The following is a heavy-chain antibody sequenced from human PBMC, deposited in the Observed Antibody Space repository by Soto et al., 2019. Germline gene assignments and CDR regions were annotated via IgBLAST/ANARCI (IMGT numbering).Heavy chain of an antibody. J-gene: IGHJ4*02. CDR1: GYTFTSYS. CDR2: ISAYNGST. D-gene: IGHD2-15*01. Sequence: QVQLVQSGAEVKKPGASVKVSCKASGYTFTSYSISWVRQAPGQGLEWMGWISAYNGSTNYAQKLQGRVTMTTDTTTTTASTELRRLRSDDTAVYYCVRHRGYLAQWDYWGQATLVTVSS. CDR3: VRHRGYLAQWDY. V-gene: IGHV1-18*01.